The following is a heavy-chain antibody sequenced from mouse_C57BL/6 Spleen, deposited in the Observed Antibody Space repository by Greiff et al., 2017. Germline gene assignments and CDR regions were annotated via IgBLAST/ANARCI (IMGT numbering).Heavy chain of an antibody. V-gene: IGHV1-4*01. CDR1: GYTFTSYT. Sequence: QVQLKQSGAELARPGASVKMSCKASGYTFTSYTMNWVKQRPGQGLEWIGYINPSSGYTKYNQKFKDKATLTADKSSSTAYMQLSSLTSEDSAVYYCARGGPYYAMDYWGQGTSVTVSS. J-gene: IGHJ4*01. CDR3: ARGGPYYAMDY. CDR2: INPSSGYT.